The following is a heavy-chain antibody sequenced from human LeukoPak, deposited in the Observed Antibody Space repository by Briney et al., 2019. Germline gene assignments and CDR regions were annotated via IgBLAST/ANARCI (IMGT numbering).Heavy chain of an antibody. CDR1: GFSVSTNY. CDR3: ARATYSSGWYLCDY. CDR2: IYSDGSA. D-gene: IGHD6-19*01. V-gene: IGHV3-53*01. Sequence: PGGSLRLSCAASGFSVSTNYMSWVRQAPGKGLEWVSVIYSDGSAYYADSVKGRFTISGDKSKNTLYLQMNRLRAEDTAVYYCARATYSSGWYLCDYWGQGTLVTVSS. J-gene: IGHJ4*02.